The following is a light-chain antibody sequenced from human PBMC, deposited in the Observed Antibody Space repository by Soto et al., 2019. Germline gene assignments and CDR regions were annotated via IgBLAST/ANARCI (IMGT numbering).Light chain of an antibody. CDR1: QSVSSN. V-gene: IGKV3-15*01. CDR2: GAS. Sequence: EIVMTQSPATLSVSPGERAILSCRASQSVSSNLAWYQQKPGQAPRLLISGASIRATGIPARFRGSGSGTEFTLTISSLQSEDLAVYYCQQYNDRPQVTFGGGTKVEIK. CDR3: QQYNDRPQVT. J-gene: IGKJ4*01.